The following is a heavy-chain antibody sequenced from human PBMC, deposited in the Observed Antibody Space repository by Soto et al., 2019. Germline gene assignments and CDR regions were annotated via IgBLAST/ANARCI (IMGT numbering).Heavy chain of an antibody. CDR2: ISHWGKT. V-gene: IGHV1-18*01. CDR1: GYTFTNFG. CDR3: ARDLDGSGSYYTDY. D-gene: IGHD3-10*01. Sequence: ASVKVSCKASGYTFTNFGISWVRQAPGQGLEWMGWISHWGKTNDARKLQGRATRTTDTSASTAFMELRSLTSDDTAMYFCARDLDGSGSYYTDYWGQGTLVTVSS. J-gene: IGHJ4*02.